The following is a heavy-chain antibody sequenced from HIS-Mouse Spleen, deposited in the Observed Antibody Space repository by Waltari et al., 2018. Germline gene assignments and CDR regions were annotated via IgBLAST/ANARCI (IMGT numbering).Heavy chain of an antibody. Sequence: QVQLVESGGGVVQPGRSLRLSCAASGFSFSSYGMHMVRQAPGKGLEWLAVISYDGSNKDYADSVKGRFTISRDNSKNTLYLQMNSLRAEDTAVYYCAKDKHHAFDYWGQGTLVTGSS. CDR2: ISYDGSNK. J-gene: IGHJ4*02. CDR3: AKDKHHAFDY. V-gene: IGHV3-30*18. CDR1: GFSFSSYG.